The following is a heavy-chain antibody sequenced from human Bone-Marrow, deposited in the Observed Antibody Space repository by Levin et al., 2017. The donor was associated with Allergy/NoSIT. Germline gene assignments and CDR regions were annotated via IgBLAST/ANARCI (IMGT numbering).Heavy chain of an antibody. CDR3: ARGTGAAAGTWGRYYYNGMDV. CDR1: GFTFTRYA. D-gene: IGHD6-13*01. CDR2: ISNDGGSK. J-gene: IGHJ6*02. V-gene: IGHV3-30*04. Sequence: LSLTCAASGFTFTRYAMNWVRQAPGKGLEWVAVISNDGGSKDYADSVKGRFTISRDNSKNTLNLQVNSLRGEDTAVYYCARGTGAAAGTWGRYYYNGMDVWGQGTTVTVS.